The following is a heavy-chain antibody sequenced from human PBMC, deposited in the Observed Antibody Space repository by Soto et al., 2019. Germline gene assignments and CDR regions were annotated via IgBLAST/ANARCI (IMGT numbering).Heavy chain of an antibody. J-gene: IGHJ4*02. CDR2: IYSGGST. V-gene: IGHV3-53*04. Sequence: GGSLRLSCAASGFTVSSNYMSWVRQAPGKGLEWVSVIYSGGSTYYADSVKGRFTISRHNSKNTLYLQMNSLRAEDTAVYYCARVYCSGGSCSLIDYWGQGTLVTVSS. CDR1: GFTVSSNY. CDR3: ARVYCSGGSCSLIDY. D-gene: IGHD2-15*01.